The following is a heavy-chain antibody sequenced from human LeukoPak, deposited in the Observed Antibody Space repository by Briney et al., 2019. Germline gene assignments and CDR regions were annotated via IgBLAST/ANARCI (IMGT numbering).Heavy chain of an antibody. Sequence: PGGSLRLSCSASGFTLSSSVMHWGRQAPAKGLEYVSAISYNGGNTYYADSVKGRFTISRDNSKNTLYLQMSSLRAEDTAVYYCVRGSGTTGIDYWGQGTLVTVSS. CDR3: VRGSGTTGIDY. V-gene: IGHV3-64D*06. CDR1: GFTLSSSV. J-gene: IGHJ4*02. CDR2: ISYNGGNT. D-gene: IGHD1-1*01.